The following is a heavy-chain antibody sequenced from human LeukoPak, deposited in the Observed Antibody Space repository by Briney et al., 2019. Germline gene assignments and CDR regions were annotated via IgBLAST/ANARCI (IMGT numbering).Heavy chain of an antibody. CDR2: ISGSGATT. D-gene: IGHD2-15*01. CDR1: GFTFSSYA. Sequence: GGSLRLSCAASGFTFSSYAMSWVRQAPGKGLEWVSAISGSGATTYYTDSAKGRFTISRDNSKITLYLQMDSLRAEDTAMYYCAKAPNSGGNCYDASDVWGQGTMVTVSP. V-gene: IGHV3-23*01. J-gene: IGHJ3*01. CDR3: AKAPNSGGNCYDASDV.